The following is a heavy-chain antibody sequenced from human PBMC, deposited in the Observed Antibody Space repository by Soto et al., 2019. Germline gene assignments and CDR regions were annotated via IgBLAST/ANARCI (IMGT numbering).Heavy chain of an antibody. CDR1: GFTVSSNY. Sequence: EVQLVETGGGLIQPGGSLRLSCAASGFTVSSNYMSWVRQAPGKGLEWVSVIYSGGSTYYADSVKGRFTISRDNSKNTLYLQMNSLRAEDTAVYYCAREARYSSSWESNYWGQGTLVTVSS. V-gene: IGHV3-53*02. CDR3: AREARYSSSWESNY. CDR2: IYSGGST. D-gene: IGHD6-13*01. J-gene: IGHJ4*02.